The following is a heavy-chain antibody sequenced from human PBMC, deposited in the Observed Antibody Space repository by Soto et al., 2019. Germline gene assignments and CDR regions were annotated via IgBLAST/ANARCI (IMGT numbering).Heavy chain of an antibody. D-gene: IGHD6-13*01. Sequence: QLQLQESGSGLVKPSQTLSLTCAVSGGSISSGGYSWSWIRQPPGKGLEGIGYIYPSGGTYYNPSLKSRVTTSVDRSKNQFSLKLSSVTAADTAVYYCARGRVAAGETNCFDPWGQGTLVTVSS. V-gene: IGHV4-30-2*01. CDR2: IYPSGGT. CDR3: ARGRVAAGETNCFDP. J-gene: IGHJ5*02. CDR1: GGSISSGGYS.